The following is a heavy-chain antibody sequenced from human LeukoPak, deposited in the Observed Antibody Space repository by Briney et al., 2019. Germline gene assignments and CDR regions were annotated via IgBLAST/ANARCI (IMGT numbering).Heavy chain of an antibody. Sequence: ASVQVSCKASGYAFTTYHLNWVRQAPGQGLEWMGWLDPNSGKTHSAQDFQGRVTMTRDTCTTTAYMELANLTSDDTAVYYCARPGVLAMDVWGQGTTVSV. V-gene: IGHV1-8*01. J-gene: IGHJ6*02. CDR1: GYAFTTYH. CDR2: LDPNSGKT. D-gene: IGHD3-10*01. CDR3: ARPGVLAMDV.